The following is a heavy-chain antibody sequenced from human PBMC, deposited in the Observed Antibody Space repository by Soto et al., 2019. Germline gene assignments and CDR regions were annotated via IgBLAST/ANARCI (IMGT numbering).Heavy chain of an antibody. CDR3: ARHATYYDILTGYYFDY. Sequence: PGESLKISCQGPGYSFSSYWIAWVRQMPGKGLEWMGIISPGDSDTKYSQSFQGQVTISADKSISSAFLQWNSLKASDTAMYYCARHATYYDILTGYYFDYWGQGTPVTVS. J-gene: IGHJ4*02. V-gene: IGHV5-51*01. CDR2: ISPGDSDT. D-gene: IGHD3-9*01. CDR1: GYSFSSYW.